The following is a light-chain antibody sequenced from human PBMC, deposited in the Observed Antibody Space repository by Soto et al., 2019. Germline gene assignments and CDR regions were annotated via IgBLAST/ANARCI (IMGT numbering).Light chain of an antibody. CDR2: GAS. CDR3: QQYNNWPPYT. J-gene: IGKJ2*01. CDR1: RSGSSN. V-gene: IGKV3-15*01. Sequence: EIVMTQSPATLSVSPGERATLSCRASRSGSSNLAWYQQKPGQAPRLLMYGASTRATGIPARFSGSGSGTEFTRTIISLQSEDFAVYYCQQYNNWPPYTFGQGTKLEIK.